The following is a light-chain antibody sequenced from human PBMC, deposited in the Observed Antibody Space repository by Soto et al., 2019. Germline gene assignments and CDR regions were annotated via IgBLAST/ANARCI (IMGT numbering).Light chain of an antibody. CDR3: QQYGSSPPT. CDR1: QSISRY. V-gene: IGKV3-20*01. CDR2: GAS. Sequence: NLLTQSPGTLSLSHGERPTLXXRASQSISRYLAWYQQKPGQGPSXVIYGASSRATGTPDRFSGSGSGTDFTLTINRLEPEDFALYYCQQYGSSPPTFGQGTKVDIK. J-gene: IGKJ1*01.